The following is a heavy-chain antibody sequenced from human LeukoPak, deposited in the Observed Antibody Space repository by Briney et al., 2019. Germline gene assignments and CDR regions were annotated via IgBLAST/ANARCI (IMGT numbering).Heavy chain of an antibody. D-gene: IGHD3-3*01. CDR1: GFTVSSNY. Sequence: GGSLRPSCAASGFTVSSNYMSWVRQAPGKGLEWVSVIYSGGSTYYADSVKGRFTISRDNAKNSLYLQMNSLRAEDTAVYYCAREASNLRFLEWLLSPSDYWGQGTLVTVSS. J-gene: IGHJ4*02. CDR3: AREASNLRFLEWLLSPSDY. CDR2: IYSGGST. V-gene: IGHV3-66*01.